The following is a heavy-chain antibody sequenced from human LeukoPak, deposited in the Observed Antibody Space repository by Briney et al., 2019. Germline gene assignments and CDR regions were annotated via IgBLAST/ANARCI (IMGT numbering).Heavy chain of an antibody. J-gene: IGHJ4*02. CDR2: IWYDGSNR. D-gene: IGHD6-13*01. V-gene: IGHV3-33*01. CDR3: ARGLAAAGTSDFDY. CDR1: AFTFSSYG. Sequence: GGSLRLSCAASAFTFSSYGMHWVRQAPGKGLEWVAVIWYDGSNRYYADSVKGRFTISRDNSKNTLYLQMNSLRAEDTAVYYCARGLAAAGTSDFDYWGQGTPVTVSS.